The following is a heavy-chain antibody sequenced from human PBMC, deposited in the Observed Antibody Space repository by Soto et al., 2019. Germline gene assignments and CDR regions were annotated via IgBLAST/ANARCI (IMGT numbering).Heavy chain of an antibody. CDR1: GYTFTTYA. Sequence: QVQLVQSGAEEKKPGASVKVSCKASGYTFTTYAMHWVRQAPGQRLEWMGWINAGNGNTKYSQKFQGRVTITRDTTASTAHRELSSVRSAVTDVYYCARSITLPTPVDFWGQGTLVTVCS. CDR2: INAGNGNT. CDR3: ARSITLPTPVDF. D-gene: IGHD1-20*01. J-gene: IGHJ4*02. V-gene: IGHV1-3*05.